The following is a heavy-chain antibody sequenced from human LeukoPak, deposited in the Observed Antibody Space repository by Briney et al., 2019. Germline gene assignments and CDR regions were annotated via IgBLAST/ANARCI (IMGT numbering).Heavy chain of an antibody. CDR1: GDSVSSNSAA. CDR3: AREVGVHLDAFDI. V-gene: IGHV6-1*01. Sequence: SQTLSLTCAISGDSVSSNSAAWNWTRQSPSRGLEWLGRTYYRSRWYNDYAVSVKSRITINPDTSKNQFSLQLNSVTPEDTAVYYCAREVGVHLDAFDIWGQGTMVTVSS. D-gene: IGHD3-22*01. CDR2: TYYRSRWYN. J-gene: IGHJ3*02.